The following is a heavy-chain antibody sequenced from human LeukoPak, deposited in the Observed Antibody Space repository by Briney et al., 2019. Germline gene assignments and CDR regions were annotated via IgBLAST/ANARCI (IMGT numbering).Heavy chain of an antibody. CDR2: INYSSSKI. V-gene: IGHV3-21*01. J-gene: IGHJ4*02. D-gene: IGHD3-9*01. CDR3: AKGGLRYFDWVSAFDY. Sequence: GGSLRLSCTASGFTFSSYAMNWVRQAPGKGLEWVSSINYSSSKIYYADSLRGRITISRDNAKNSLFLQMNSLRAEDTAVYYCAKGGLRYFDWVSAFDYWGQGTLVTVSS. CDR1: GFTFSSYA.